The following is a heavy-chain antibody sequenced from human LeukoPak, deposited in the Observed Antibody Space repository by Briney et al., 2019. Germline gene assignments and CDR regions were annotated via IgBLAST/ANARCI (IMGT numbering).Heavy chain of an antibody. D-gene: IGHD6-19*01. Sequence: SETLSLTCTVSGGSISSSSYYWGWIRQPPGKGLEWIGSIYYSGSTYYNPSLKSRVTISVDTSKNQFSLKLSSVTAADTAVYYCARAGYSSGWYSENWFDPWGQGTLVTVSS. CDR2: IYYSGST. V-gene: IGHV4-39*07. J-gene: IGHJ5*02. CDR3: ARAGYSSGWYSENWFDP. CDR1: GGSISSSSYY.